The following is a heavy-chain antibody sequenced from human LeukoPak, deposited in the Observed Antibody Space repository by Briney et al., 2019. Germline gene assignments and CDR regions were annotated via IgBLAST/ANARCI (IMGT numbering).Heavy chain of an antibody. D-gene: IGHD3-22*01. Sequence: GASVKVSCKASGGTFSSYAISWVRQAPGQGLERMGGIIPIFGTANYAQKFQGRVTITADESTSTAYMELSSLRSEDMAVYYCARGYYDSSGYYPDNWFDPWGQGTLVTVSS. CDR3: ARGYYDSSGYYPDNWFDP. J-gene: IGHJ5*02. CDR1: GGTFSSYA. CDR2: IIPIFGTA. V-gene: IGHV1-69*13.